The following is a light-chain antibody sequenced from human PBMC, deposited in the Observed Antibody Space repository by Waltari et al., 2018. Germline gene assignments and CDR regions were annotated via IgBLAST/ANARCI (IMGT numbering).Light chain of an antibody. Sequence: QSALTQPASVSGSPGQSITISCTGTNHDVGSYDLVSWYQQHPGKAPNLVIYGGTKRPSGVSHRFSGSKSGNTASLTISGLQAEDEADYYCSSYAGGGTGVFGGGTKLTVL. J-gene: IGLJ3*02. CDR2: GGT. CDR1: NHDVGSYDL. CDR3: SSYAGGGTGV. V-gene: IGLV2-23*01.